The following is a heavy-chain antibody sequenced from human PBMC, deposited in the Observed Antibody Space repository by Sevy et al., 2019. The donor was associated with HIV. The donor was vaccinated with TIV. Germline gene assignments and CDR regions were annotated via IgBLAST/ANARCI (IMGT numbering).Heavy chain of an antibody. J-gene: IGHJ6*03. D-gene: IGHD3-22*01. CDR3: AEGGGGHYDPDEIGYYFYYYNMDV. Sequence: GGSLRLSCAVSGFSFDSYGMTWVHQAPGKGLEWVSGISGSGTRTYYADSVKGRFIISRDNSKNTLYLQMNSLRIEDKAIYYCAEGGGGHYDPDEIGYYFYYYNMDVWGKGTTVTVSS. V-gene: IGHV3-23*01. CDR2: ISGSGTRT. CDR1: GFSFDSYG.